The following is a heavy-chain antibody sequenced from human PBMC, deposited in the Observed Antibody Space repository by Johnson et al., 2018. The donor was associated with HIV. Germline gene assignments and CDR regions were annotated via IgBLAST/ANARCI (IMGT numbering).Heavy chain of an antibody. CDR1: DFTFTNNA. CDR3: ARDQGVWRVVVFDDAFDV. V-gene: IGHV3-30-3*01. CDR2: ISYDGSNK. Sequence: HVQLVESGGGVVQPGRSLRLSCAASDFTFTNNAIHWVRQAQGKGLEWVAVISYDGSNKYYADSVKGRFTISRDNSKNTLYLQMNSLSAEDTAVYYCARDQGVWRVVVFDDAFDVWGQGTMVTVSS. D-gene: IGHD2-15*01. J-gene: IGHJ3*01.